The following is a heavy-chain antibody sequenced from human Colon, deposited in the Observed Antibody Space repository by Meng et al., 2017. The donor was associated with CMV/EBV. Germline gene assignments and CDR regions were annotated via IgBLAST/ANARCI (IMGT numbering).Heavy chain of an antibody. CDR1: GDSVSSDSAA. J-gene: IGHJ4*02. CDR2: TYYRSQWYF. D-gene: IGHD1-26*01. V-gene: IGHV6-1*01. Sequence: QGHLQQSGPGLVKPSQTLSLTCAISGDSVSSDSAAWNWIRQSPSRGLEWLGRTYYRSQWYFDYEASVIGRITINADTSKNEFSLQLRSVTPDDTAVYYCARGWELGSWGQGTLVTVSS. CDR3: ARGWELGS.